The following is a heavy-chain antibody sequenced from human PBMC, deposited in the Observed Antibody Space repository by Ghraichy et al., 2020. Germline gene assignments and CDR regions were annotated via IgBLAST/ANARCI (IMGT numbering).Heavy chain of an antibody. V-gene: IGHV3-23*01. CDR1: GFTFSSYA. Sequence: GGSLRLSCAASGFTFSSYAMSWVRQAPGKGLEWVSAISGSGGSTYYADSVKGRFTISRDNSKNTLYLQMNSLRAEDTAVYYCAKDRSGSLGLGGYFDYWGQGTLVTVSS. D-gene: IGHD1-26*01. CDR2: ISGSGGST. CDR3: AKDRSGSLGLGGYFDY. J-gene: IGHJ4*02.